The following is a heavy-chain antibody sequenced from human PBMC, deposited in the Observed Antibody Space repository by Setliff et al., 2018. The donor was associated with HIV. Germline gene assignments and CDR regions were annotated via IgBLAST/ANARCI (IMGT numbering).Heavy chain of an antibody. J-gene: IGHJ4*02. D-gene: IGHD3-3*01. CDR1: GDSLNSGTYY. CDR3: ARDRGGPMDY. CDR2: VYYSGTT. V-gene: IGHV4-39*07. Sequence: SETLSLTCTVSGDSLNSGTYYWGWVRQPPGKGLEWIGNVYYSGTTYYNPSLKSRVTMSVDTSKNQFSLKLSSVTAADTAVYYCARDRGGPMDYWGQGTLVTVSS.